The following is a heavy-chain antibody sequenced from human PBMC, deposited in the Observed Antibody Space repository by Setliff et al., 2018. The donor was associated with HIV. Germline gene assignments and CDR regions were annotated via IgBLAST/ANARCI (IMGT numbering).Heavy chain of an antibody. J-gene: IGHJ4*02. CDR2: IYYSGST. CDR1: GGSITSYY. CDR3: ARGPSLQTTLFDY. Sequence: PSETLSLTCTVSGGSITSYYWTWIRQPPGKGLEWIGYIYYSGSTNYNPSLKSRLTISVDTSKNQFSLKLTSVTAADTAVYYCARGPSLQTTLFDYWGQGTLVTVSS. V-gene: IGHV4-59*01.